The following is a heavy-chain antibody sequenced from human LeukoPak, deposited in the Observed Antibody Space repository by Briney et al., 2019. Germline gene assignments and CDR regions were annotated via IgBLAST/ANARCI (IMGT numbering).Heavy chain of an antibody. V-gene: IGHV3-7*01. D-gene: IGHD6-19*01. J-gene: IGHJ6*03. Sequence: GGSLRLSCAASGFSLSSHWMTWVRQAPGKGLEWVANMNQDGSEKYYIDSLKGRFTISRDNAKSSLYLQMNSLRGDDTAVYYCARDGLAVAVNSYYYYYMDVWGKGTTVTVSS. CDR3: ARDGLAVAVNSYYYYYMDV. CDR1: GFSLSSHW. CDR2: MNQDGSEK.